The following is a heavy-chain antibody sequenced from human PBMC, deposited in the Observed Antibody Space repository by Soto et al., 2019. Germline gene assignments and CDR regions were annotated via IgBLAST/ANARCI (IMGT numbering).Heavy chain of an antibody. V-gene: IGHV4-39*01. D-gene: IGHD3-16*01. Sequence: QLQLQESGPGLVKPSETLSLTCTVSGGSISSSSYYWGWISQPPGKALEWIGSIYYSGSTYYNPSLKSRVTISADSSKNQFSLTLSSVTAADTVVYYCARPRGHGVRSPESCFDPCGQGTLVIVSS. CDR2: IYYSGST. J-gene: IGHJ5*02. CDR3: ARPRGHGVRSPESCFDP. CDR1: GGSISSSSYY.